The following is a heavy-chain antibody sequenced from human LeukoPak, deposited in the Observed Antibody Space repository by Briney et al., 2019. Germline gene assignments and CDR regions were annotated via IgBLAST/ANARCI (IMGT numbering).Heavy chain of an antibody. CDR1: GFTFGDYA. Sequence: GGPLRLSCTASGFTFGDYAMSWVRQAPGKGLEWVGFIRSKAYGGTTEYAASVKGRFTISRDDSKSIAYLQMNSLKTEDTAVYYCTSYDFWSGRFDYWGQGTLVTVSS. V-gene: IGHV3-49*04. J-gene: IGHJ4*02. D-gene: IGHD3-3*01. CDR3: TSYDFWSGRFDY. CDR2: IRSKAYGGTT.